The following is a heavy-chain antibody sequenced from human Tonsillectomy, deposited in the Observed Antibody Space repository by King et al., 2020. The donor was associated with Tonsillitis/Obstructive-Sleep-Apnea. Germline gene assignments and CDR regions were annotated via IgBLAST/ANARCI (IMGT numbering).Heavy chain of an antibody. D-gene: IGHD2-21*02. CDR2: ISSAGSNK. J-gene: IGHJ6*02. CDR1: GFTLSSYA. Sequence: VQLVESGGGVVQPGRSLRLSCAASGFTLSSYAMHWVRQAPGKGLECVAIISSAGSNKYYADSVKGRFTISSDNSNNTLYLQMNSLRAEDTAVYYCARAVCGCDCHSLQGHYYYYGLDVWGQGTTVTVSS. CDR3: ARAVCGCDCHSLQGHYYYYGLDV. V-gene: IGHV3-30*04.